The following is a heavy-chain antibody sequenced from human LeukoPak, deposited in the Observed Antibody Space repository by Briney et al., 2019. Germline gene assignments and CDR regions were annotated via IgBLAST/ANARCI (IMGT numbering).Heavy chain of an antibody. CDR1: GYTFTSYG. CDR2: ISAYNGNT. CDR3: ARVRGYSGYDFPLSIDY. D-gene: IGHD5-12*01. J-gene: IGHJ4*02. V-gene: IGHV1-18*01. Sequence: ASVKVSCKASGYTFTSYGISWVRQAPGQGLEWMGWISAYNGNTNYAQKLQGRVTMTTDTSTSTAYMELRSLRSDDTAVYYCARVRGYSGYDFPLSIDYWSQGTLVTVSS.